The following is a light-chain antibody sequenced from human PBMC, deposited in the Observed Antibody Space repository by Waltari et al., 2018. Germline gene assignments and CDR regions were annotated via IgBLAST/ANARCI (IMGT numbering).Light chain of an antibody. J-gene: IGKJ3*01. CDR1: ADISNH. CDR2: DAS. Sequence: DIQMTQSPSSLSASVGDRVTITCQASADISNHLVWFQQKPGQAPKLLIFDASSLQPGVPSRFRGSGSGTHFTFTISSLQPEDFATFYCQQFHDLPFTFGPGTTVDIK. CDR3: QQFHDLPFT. V-gene: IGKV1-33*01.